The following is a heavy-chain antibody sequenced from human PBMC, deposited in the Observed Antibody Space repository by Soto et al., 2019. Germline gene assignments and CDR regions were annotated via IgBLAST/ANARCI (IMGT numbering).Heavy chain of an antibody. Sequence: GGSLRLSCAASGFTFSSYAMSWVRQAPGKGLEWVSAISGSGGSTYYADSVKGRFTISRDNSKNTLYLQMNSLRAEDTAVYYCAKDLGGELEWPYYYYGMDVWGQGTTVTVSS. V-gene: IGHV3-23*01. CDR1: GFTFSSYA. J-gene: IGHJ6*02. D-gene: IGHD1-1*01. CDR3: AKDLGGELEWPYYYYGMDV. CDR2: ISGSGGST.